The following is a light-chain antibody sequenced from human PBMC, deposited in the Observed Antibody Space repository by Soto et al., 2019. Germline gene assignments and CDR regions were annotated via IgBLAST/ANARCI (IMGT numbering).Light chain of an antibody. Sequence: EIVMTQSPATLSVSPRERATLSCRASQSVSRNLAWYQQKPGQAPRLRIYGASTRATGIPARFSGSGSGTELTLTFSSLQSEDFAVYYCPQYNNWPPFTFGPGTKVDIK. J-gene: IGKJ3*01. CDR2: GAS. V-gene: IGKV3D-15*01. CDR3: PQYNNWPPFT. CDR1: QSVSRN.